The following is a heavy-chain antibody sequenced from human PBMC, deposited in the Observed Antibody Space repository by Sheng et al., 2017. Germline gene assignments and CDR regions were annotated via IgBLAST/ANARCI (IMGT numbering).Heavy chain of an antibody. V-gene: IGHV4-38-2*02. Sequence: QVQLQESGPGLVKPSETLSLTCSVSDYSISTDYYWAWIRQPPGKGLEWIGSIYHSGRANYNPSLKSRVTISLDTSRSQFSLRLNSVTAADTAYYYCARDFKLSWGKPPWYFDLWGRGTLVTV. J-gene: IGHJ2*01. CDR3: ARDFKLSWGKPPWYFDL. CDR2: IYHSGRA. D-gene: IGHD3-16*01. CDR1: DYSISTDYY.